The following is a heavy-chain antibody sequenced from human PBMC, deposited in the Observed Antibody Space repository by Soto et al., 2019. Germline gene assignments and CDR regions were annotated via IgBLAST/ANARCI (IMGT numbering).Heavy chain of an antibody. CDR3: ARGDREDILVVVGARPGEYGIDI. D-gene: IGHD2-15*01. Sequence: QVQLVESGGGVVQPGGSLRLSCAASGFTFRNYAMHWVRQAPGKGLECLAVIAYDGSNAFYRDSVTGRCTISRDNSKNTLYLHMNSLRSEDTGVYYCARGDREDILVVVGARPGEYGIDIWGQGTPVTVAS. CDR1: GFTFRNYA. J-gene: IGHJ6*02. V-gene: IGHV3-30-3*01. CDR2: IAYDGSNA.